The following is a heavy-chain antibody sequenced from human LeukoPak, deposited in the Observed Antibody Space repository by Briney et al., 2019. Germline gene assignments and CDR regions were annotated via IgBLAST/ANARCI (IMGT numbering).Heavy chain of an antibody. CDR1: GFTLSSYA. Sequence: GGSLRLSCVASGFTLSSYAMSWVRQAPGKGLEWVSALSASGGTTYYADSVKGRFTTSRDNSKNTLYLQMNSLRAEDTALYYCAKLPREYCSSTSCPNWFDTWGQGTLVTVSS. D-gene: IGHD2-2*01. J-gene: IGHJ5*02. V-gene: IGHV3-23*01. CDR3: AKLPREYCSSTSCPNWFDT. CDR2: LSASGGTT.